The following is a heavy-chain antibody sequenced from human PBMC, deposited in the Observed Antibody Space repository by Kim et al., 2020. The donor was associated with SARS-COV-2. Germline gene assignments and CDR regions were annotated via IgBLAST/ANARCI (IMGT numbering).Heavy chain of an antibody. Sequence: SETLSLTCTVSGGSISSYYWSWIRQPPGKGLEWIGYIYYSGSTNYNPSLKSRVTISVDTSKNQFSLKLSSVTAADTAVYYCARGPVRTMVRGVIISAYAWYMHVGGKGTTVTVSS. V-gene: IGHV4-59*01. CDR1: GGSISSYY. CDR2: IYYSGST. CDR3: ARGPVRTMVRGVIISAYAWYMHV. J-gene: IGHJ6*03. D-gene: IGHD3-10*01.